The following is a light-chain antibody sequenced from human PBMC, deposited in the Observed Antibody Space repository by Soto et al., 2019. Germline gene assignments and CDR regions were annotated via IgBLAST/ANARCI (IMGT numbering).Light chain of an antibody. CDR2: DVS. CDR1: QSISSH. V-gene: IGKV3-11*01. Sequence: EIVLTQSPATLSLSPGERATLSCRASQSISSHLAWYQQKPGQAPRLLMYDVSNSATDIPARFSGSGSGTDFTLTISSLEPEDFAVYYCQQRPNWPLTFGGGTKVESK. CDR3: QQRPNWPLT. J-gene: IGKJ4*01.